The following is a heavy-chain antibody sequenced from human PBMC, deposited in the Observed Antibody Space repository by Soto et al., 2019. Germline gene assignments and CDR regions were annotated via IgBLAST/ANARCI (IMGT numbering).Heavy chain of an antibody. J-gene: IGHJ4*02. CDR2: IIPILGIA. V-gene: IGHV1-69*02. CDR1: GGTFSSYT. CDR3: AAVYGGNSA. D-gene: IGHD2-21*02. Sequence: QVQLVQSGAEVKKPGSSVKVSCKASGGTFSSYTISWVRQAPGQGLEWMGRIIPILGIANYALKFQGSATSTAVNSMSTAHMERSPRRSEDTGVYYCAAVYGGNSAWGQGTLVTVSS.